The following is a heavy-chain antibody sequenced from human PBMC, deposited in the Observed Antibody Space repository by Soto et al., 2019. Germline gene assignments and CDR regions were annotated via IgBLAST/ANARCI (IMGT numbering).Heavy chain of an antibody. J-gene: IGHJ4*02. CDR1: GGSISSGNYY. D-gene: IGHD4-17*01. Sequence: QVQLQESGPGLVKPSQTLSLTCTVSGGSISSGNYYWSWIRQPPGKGLEWIGFISYSGTTHYSASLRSRVSISVDTSKNQFSLDLSSVTAAAPAVYYCATMGTPVTGLYYFDYWGQGTLVTVSS. CDR3: ATMGTPVTGLYYFDY. V-gene: IGHV4-30-4*01. CDR2: ISYSGTT.